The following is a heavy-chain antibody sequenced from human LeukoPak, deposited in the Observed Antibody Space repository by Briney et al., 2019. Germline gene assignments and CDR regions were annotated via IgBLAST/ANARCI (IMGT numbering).Heavy chain of an antibody. CDR2: ISAYNGNT. Sequence: ASVKVSCKASGGTFSSYAISWVRQAPGQGLEWMGWISAYNGNTNYAQKLQGRVTMTTDTSTSTAYMELRSLRSDDTAVYYCARDRGGRGYSYGRIDYWGQGTLVTVSS. CDR1: GGTFSSYA. CDR3: ARDRGGRGYSYGRIDY. V-gene: IGHV1-18*01. D-gene: IGHD5-18*01. J-gene: IGHJ4*02.